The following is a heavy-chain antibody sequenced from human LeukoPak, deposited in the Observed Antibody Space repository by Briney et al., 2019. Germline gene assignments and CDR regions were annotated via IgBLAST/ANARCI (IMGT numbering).Heavy chain of an antibody. J-gene: IGHJ6*02. D-gene: IGHD6-19*01. CDR3: ARDLTYGWGYYFGLDV. CDR2: IWYDGSNK. CDR1: GFTFSSYG. V-gene: IGHV3-33*01. Sequence: GRSLRLSCAASGFTFSSYGMHWVRQAPGKGLEWVAVIWYDGSNKYYADSVKGRFTISRDNSKNTLYLQMNSLRAEDTAVYYCARDLTYGWGYYFGLDVWGQGTTVTVSS.